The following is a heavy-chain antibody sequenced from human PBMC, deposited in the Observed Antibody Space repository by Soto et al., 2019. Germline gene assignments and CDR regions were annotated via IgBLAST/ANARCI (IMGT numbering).Heavy chain of an antibody. CDR2: IYYSGST. J-gene: IGHJ4*02. Sequence: QVQLQESGPGLVKPSQTLSLTCTDSGASISSGAYYWSWIRQHPGKGLEWIGYIYYSGSTYYNPSLKSRVTISLDTSKIQFSLKLSSVTAADTAVYYCARGGLQRYVEYWGQGTLVTVSP. CDR1: GASISSGAYY. V-gene: IGHV4-31*03. D-gene: IGHD4-4*01. CDR3: ARGGLQRYVEY.